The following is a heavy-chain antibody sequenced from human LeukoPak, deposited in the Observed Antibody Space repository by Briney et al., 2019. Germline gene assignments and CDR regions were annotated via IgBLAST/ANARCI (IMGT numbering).Heavy chain of an antibody. CDR3: AKGDSGNWNDYWFDP. CDR1: GFTFDDYA. Sequence: PGGSLRLSCAASGFTFDDYAMHWVRQAPGKGLEWVSGISWNSGSIGYADSVKGRFTISRDNAKNSLYLQMNSLRAEDMALYYCAKGDSGNWNDYWFDPWGQGTLVTVSS. CDR2: ISWNSGSI. J-gene: IGHJ5*02. D-gene: IGHD1-1*01. V-gene: IGHV3-9*03.